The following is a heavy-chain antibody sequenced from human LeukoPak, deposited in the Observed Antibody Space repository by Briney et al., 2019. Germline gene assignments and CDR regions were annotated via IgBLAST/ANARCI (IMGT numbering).Heavy chain of an antibody. J-gene: IGHJ4*02. D-gene: IGHD3-9*01. CDR2: IYYSGST. CDR1: GGSISSGGYY. Sequence: SETLSLTCTVSGGSISSGGYYWSWIRQHPGKGLEWIGYIYYSGSTYYNPSLKSRVTISVDTSKNQFSLKLGSVTAADTAVYYCARGVLRYFDWLLPVDYWGQGTLVTVSS. CDR3: ARGVLRYFDWLLPVDY. V-gene: IGHV4-31*03.